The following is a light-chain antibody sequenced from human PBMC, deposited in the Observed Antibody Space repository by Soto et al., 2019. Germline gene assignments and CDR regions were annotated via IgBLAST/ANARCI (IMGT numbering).Light chain of an antibody. CDR2: EAS. J-gene: IGKJ2*01. V-gene: IGKV1-27*01. CDR1: QGISNY. CDR3: QNYNSAPYA. Sequence: DIQMTQSPSSLSASVGDRVTITCRASQGISNYVAWYQQKPGKVPTLLIYEASTLQSGVPSRFSGRGSGTDFTPTISSLQPEDVATYFCQNYNSAPYAFGQGTKLEIK.